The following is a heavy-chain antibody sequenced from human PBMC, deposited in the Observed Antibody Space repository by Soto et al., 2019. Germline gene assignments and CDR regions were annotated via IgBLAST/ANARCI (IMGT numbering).Heavy chain of an antibody. D-gene: IGHD3-10*01. CDR3: ASIPLVRGPIDN. J-gene: IGHJ4*02. CDR2: INGDGTTT. Sequence: EVRLVESGGGLVQPGGSLRLSCAASGFTFSTYWMHSVRQAPGKGLVWVSRINGDGTTTPYADSVKGRFTISRDKAKNTLYLKMNTLRGGDTAMYYVASIPLVRGPIDNWGQGTLVPVSS. CDR1: GFTFSTYW. V-gene: IGHV3-74*03.